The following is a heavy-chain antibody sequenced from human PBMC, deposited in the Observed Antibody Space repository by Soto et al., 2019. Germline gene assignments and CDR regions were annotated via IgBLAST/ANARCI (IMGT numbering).Heavy chain of an antibody. V-gene: IGHV1-3*01. CDR1: GYTSTSYA. CDR2: INAGNGNT. J-gene: IGHJ6*03. CDR3: ARDSVYGDCSGGSCYSVGYYMDV. Sequence: ASVKVSCKASGYTSTSYAMHWVRQAPGQRLEWMGWINAGNGNTKYSQKFQGRVTITRDTSASTAYMELSSLRSEDTAVYYCARDSVYGDCSGGSCYSVGYYMDVWGKGTTVTVSS. D-gene: IGHD2-15*01.